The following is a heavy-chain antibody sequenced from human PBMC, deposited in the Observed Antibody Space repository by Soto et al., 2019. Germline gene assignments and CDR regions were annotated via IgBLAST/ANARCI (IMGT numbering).Heavy chain of an antibody. J-gene: IGHJ4*02. D-gene: IGHD1-1*01. Sequence: QVQLQESGPGLVKPSETLSLTCTVSGGSISNYFWSWIRQPPGKGLEWIGYVSDSGSTNYSPSLRTRVSISVDTSKMQFSLNPRSVPAADTAVYYCARRTPGTTCFDYWGQGTLVIVS. V-gene: IGHV4-59*08. CDR3: ARRTPGTTCFDY. CDR1: GGSISNYF. CDR2: VSDSGST.